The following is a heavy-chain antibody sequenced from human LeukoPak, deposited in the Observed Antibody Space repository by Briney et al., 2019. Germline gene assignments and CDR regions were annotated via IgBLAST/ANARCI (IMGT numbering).Heavy chain of an antibody. J-gene: IGHJ4*02. CDR3: AKRGTVTTFGHCDY. Sequence: PGGSLRLSCAASGFSFSSYTMNWVRQAPGKGLEWVSSISISSSSIYYADSVKGRFTISRDNAKNSLYLQMNSLRAEDTAVYYCAKRGTVTTFGHCDYWGQGTLVTVSS. CDR2: ISISSSSI. D-gene: IGHD4-17*01. V-gene: IGHV3-21*01. CDR1: GFSFSSYT.